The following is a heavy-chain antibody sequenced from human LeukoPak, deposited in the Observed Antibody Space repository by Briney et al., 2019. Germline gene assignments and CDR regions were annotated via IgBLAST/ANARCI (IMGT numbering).Heavy chain of an antibody. CDR2: ISYDGSNK. D-gene: IGHD7-27*01. Sequence: GGSLRLSCVASGFTVGATDMYWVRQAPGKGLEWVAVISYDGSNKYYADSVKGRFTISRDNSKNTLYLQMNSLRAEDTAVYYCARDRNWDYYYGMDVWGQGTTVTVSS. CDR3: ARDRNWDYYYGMDV. CDR1: GFTVGATD. J-gene: IGHJ6*02. V-gene: IGHV3-30-3*01.